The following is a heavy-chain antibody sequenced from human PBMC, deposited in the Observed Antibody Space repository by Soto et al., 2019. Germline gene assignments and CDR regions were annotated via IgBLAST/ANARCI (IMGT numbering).Heavy chain of an antibody. CDR2: ISSSSSYI. J-gene: IGHJ5*02. D-gene: IGHD2-2*01. Sequence: GGSLRLSCAASGFTFSSYSMNWVRQAPGKGLEWVSSISSSSSYIYYADSVKGRFTISRDNAKNSLYLQMNSLSAEDTAVYYCARDPSSRRCFDPWGQGTLVTVSS. V-gene: IGHV3-21*01. CDR3: ARDPSSRRCFDP. CDR1: GFTFSSYS.